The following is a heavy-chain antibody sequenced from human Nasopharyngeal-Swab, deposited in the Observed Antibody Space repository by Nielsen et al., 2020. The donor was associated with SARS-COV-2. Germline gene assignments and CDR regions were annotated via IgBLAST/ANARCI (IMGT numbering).Heavy chain of an antibody. J-gene: IGHJ4*02. V-gene: IGHV3-73*01. CDR1: GFTFSGSS. CDR2: IRPKDKNYAT. Sequence: GGSLRLSCAASGFTFSGSSMHWVRQASGKGLEWVGRIRPKDKNYATVYAASVKDRFTISRDDAKNTTYLQMNSLKTEDTAVYYCTRLPAETSTFYWGQGTLVTVSS. CDR3: TRLPAETSTFY. D-gene: IGHD2-2*01.